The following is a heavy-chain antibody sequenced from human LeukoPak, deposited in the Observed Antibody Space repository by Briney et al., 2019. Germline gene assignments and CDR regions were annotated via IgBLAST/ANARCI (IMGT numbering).Heavy chain of an antibody. CDR3: ARDPTGSGH. CDR2: IYYSGST. J-gene: IGHJ4*02. Sequence: KSSETLSLTCTVSGGSISSSSYYWGWIRQPPGKGLEWIGSIYYSGSTYYNPSLKSRVTISVDTSKNQFSLKLSSVTAADTAVYYCARDPTGSGHWGQGTLVTVSS. V-gene: IGHV4-39*07. D-gene: IGHD3-10*01. CDR1: GGSISSSSYY.